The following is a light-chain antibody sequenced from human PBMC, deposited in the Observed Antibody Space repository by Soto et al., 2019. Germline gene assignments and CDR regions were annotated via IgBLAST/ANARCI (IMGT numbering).Light chain of an antibody. CDR3: QQPYTSPT. CDR1: QNIFTY. Sequence: IQVTQSPSSLSASEGDRVTITCRTSQNIFTYLNWYQQKPGEAPNLLIYAASTLQSGVPSRFSGSGSGTDFTLTINSLQPEDFASYYCQQPYTSPTFGQGTKLDIK. CDR2: AAS. V-gene: IGKV1-39*01. J-gene: IGKJ2*01.